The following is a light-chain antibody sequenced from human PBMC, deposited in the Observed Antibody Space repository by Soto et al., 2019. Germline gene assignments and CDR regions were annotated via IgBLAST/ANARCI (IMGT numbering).Light chain of an antibody. V-gene: IGKV1-39*01. CDR2: AAS. CDR1: QSISSY. CDR3: QQSYSTPRT. J-gene: IGKJ1*01. Sequence: DIQMTQSPYSLYASVGDRVTITCRASQSISSYLNWYQQKPGKDPKLLIYAASSLQSGVPSRFSGSGSGTDFTLTISSLQPEDFATYYCQQSYSTPRTFGQGTKVEIK.